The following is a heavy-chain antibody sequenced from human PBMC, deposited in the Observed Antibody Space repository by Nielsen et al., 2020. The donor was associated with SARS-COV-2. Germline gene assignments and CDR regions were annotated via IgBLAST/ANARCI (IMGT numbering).Heavy chain of an antibody. CDR3: ARDWSRAFDV. V-gene: IGHV3-9*01. J-gene: IGHJ3*01. Sequence: GESLRLSCAASGFTFDDYAMHWVRQAPGKGLEWVSGISWNSGSIGYADSVKGRFTISRDNAKNSVYLQMNSLRAEDTAVYHCARDWSRAFDVWGQGTMVTVSS. CDR1: GFTFDDYA. CDR2: ISWNSGSI.